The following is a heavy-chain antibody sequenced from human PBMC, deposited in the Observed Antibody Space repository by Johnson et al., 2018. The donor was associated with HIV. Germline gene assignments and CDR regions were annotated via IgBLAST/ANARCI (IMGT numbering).Heavy chain of an antibody. CDR1: GFPFSSFA. J-gene: IGHJ3*02. D-gene: IGHD3-10*01. V-gene: IGHV3-23*04. Sequence: MQLVESGGGLIQPGGSLRLSCAASGFPFSSFAMSWVRQAPGKGLEWVSGINWNGGSTGYADSVKGRFTISRDNSKNTMYLQMNSLRAEDTAVYYCATEGYGSGTYGAFDIWGQGTKDTVSS. CDR3: ATEGYGSGTYGAFDI. CDR2: INWNGGST.